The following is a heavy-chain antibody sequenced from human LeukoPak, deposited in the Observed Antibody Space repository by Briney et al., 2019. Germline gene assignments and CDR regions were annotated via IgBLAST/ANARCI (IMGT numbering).Heavy chain of an antibody. D-gene: IGHD6-19*01. CDR3: AKAGIAVAGPGYYYMDV. CDR1: GFTFSSYA. V-gene: IGHV3-30*14. Sequence: PGGSLRLSCAASGFTFSSYAMHWVRQAPGKGLEWVAVISYDESHKYYADSVKGRFTISRDNSKNTLYLQMNSLRAEDTAVYYCAKAGIAVAGPGYYYMDVWGKGTTVTISS. CDR2: ISYDESHK. J-gene: IGHJ6*03.